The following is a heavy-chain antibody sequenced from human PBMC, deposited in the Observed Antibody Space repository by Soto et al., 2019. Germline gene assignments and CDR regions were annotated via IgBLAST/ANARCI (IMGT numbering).Heavy chain of an antibody. V-gene: IGHV3-30*18. Sequence: QVQLVESGGGVVQPGRSLRLSCAASGFTFSSYGMHWVRQAPGKGLEWVAVISYDGSNKYYADSVKGRFTISRDNSKNTRYLQMNSLRAEDTAVYYCAKDRELSLDYWVQGTLVTVSS. J-gene: IGHJ4*02. CDR1: GFTFSSYG. D-gene: IGHD1-7*01. CDR2: ISYDGSNK. CDR3: AKDRELSLDY.